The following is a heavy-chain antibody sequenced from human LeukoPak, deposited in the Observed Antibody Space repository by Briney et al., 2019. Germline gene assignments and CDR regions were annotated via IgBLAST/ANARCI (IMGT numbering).Heavy chain of an antibody. D-gene: IGHD3-10*01. Sequence: PGGSLRLSCAASGFTFSSYEMNWVRQAPGKGLEWVSYISSSGSTIYYADSVKGRFTISRDNAKNSLYLQMNSLRAEDTALYYCARAALTMVRGAYDYWGQGTLVTVSS. CDR1: GFTFSSYE. V-gene: IGHV3-48*03. CDR3: ARAALTMVRGAYDY. J-gene: IGHJ4*02. CDR2: ISSSGSTI.